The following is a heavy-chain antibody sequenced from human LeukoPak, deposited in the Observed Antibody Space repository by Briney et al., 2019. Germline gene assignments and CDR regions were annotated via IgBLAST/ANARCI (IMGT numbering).Heavy chain of an antibody. CDR1: GGSISSGGYY. CDR3: ASPIYFRYAFDI. J-gene: IGHJ3*02. Sequence: SETLSLTCTVSGGSISSGGYYWSWIRQHPGKGLEWIVYIYYSCTTYYNPALKSRATISVDTTNNQFSLKLSSMTTADTAVYYCASPIYFRYAFDICGEGAMVTVSS. CDR2: IYYSCTT. V-gene: IGHV4-31*03. D-gene: IGHD3-3*01.